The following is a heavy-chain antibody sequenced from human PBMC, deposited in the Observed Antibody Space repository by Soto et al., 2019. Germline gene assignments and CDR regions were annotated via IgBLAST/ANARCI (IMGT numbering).Heavy chain of an antibody. CDR2: ISGSGSTT. CDR3: ARSSLTYFEF. J-gene: IGHJ4*02. V-gene: IGHV3-11*01. Sequence: LSLTCSVYGWSFSAYYWSWIRQPPGKGLEWLAYISGSGSTTYYTDSVKGRFAISRDNARTSLYLQINSLRVEDSAVYYCARSSLTYFEFWGQGTLVTVSS. CDR1: GWSFSAYY.